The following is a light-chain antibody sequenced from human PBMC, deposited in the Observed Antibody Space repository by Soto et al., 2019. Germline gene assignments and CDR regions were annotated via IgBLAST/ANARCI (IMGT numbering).Light chain of an antibody. Sequence: PGERATLSCRASQSVSSYLAWYQQKPGQAPRLLIYDASNRATGVPDRFSGSGSGTDFTLTISRLEPEDFAVYYCQQRGNSLLTFGQGTRLEIK. J-gene: IGKJ5*01. CDR3: QQRGNSLLT. V-gene: IGKV3-11*01. CDR2: DAS. CDR1: QSVSSY.